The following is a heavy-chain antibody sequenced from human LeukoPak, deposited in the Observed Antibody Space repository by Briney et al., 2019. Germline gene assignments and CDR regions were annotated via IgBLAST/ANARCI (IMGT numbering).Heavy chain of an antibody. D-gene: IGHD6-13*01. CDR2: IYYSGST. J-gene: IGHJ6*03. CDR1: GGSFSRYY. CDR3: ARQVKQQLVLYYYYYMDV. V-gene: IGHV4-59*08. Sequence: SETLSLTCTVSGGSFSRYYWSWIRQPPGKGLEWIGYIYYSGSTNYNPSLKSRVTISVDTSKNQFSLKLSSGTAADTAVYYCARQVKQQLVLYYYYYMDVWGKGTTVTVSS.